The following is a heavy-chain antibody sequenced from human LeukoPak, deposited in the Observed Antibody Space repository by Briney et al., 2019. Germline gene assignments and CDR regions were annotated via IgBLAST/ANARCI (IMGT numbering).Heavy chain of an antibody. D-gene: IGHD3-22*01. CDR3: ARGGYYDSSGSRDAFDI. Sequence: SQTLTLTCTVSGGSISSGSYFWNWIRQPAGKGLEWIGRIYTSGSTDYNPSLKSRVTISLDTSKNQFSLKLSSVTAADTAVYYCARGGYYDSSGSRDAFDIWGQGTMVTVSS. J-gene: IGHJ3*02. CDR2: IYTSGST. CDR1: GGSISSGSYF. V-gene: IGHV4-61*02.